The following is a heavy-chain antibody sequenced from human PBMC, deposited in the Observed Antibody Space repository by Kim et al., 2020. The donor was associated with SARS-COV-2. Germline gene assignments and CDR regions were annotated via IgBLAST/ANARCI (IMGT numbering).Heavy chain of an antibody. Sequence: NPSLKSRVTMSIDTSKTQFSLTLRFVTAADTAIYYCARHLGGSGSFYDLAFWGQGTLVTVSS. D-gene: IGHD3-10*01. CDR3: ARHLGGSGSFYDLAF. V-gene: IGHV4-59*08. J-gene: IGHJ4*02.